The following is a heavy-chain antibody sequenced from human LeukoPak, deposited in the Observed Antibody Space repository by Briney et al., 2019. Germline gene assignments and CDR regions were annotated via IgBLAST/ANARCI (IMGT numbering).Heavy chain of an antibody. J-gene: IGHJ4*02. V-gene: IGHV4-34*01. Sequence: SETLSLTCTVSGGSISGYYWSWIRQPPGKGLEWIGEINHSGSTNYNPSLKSRVTISVDTSKNQFSLKLSSVTAADTAVYYCARWGSGWYYFDYWGQGTLVTVSS. D-gene: IGHD6-19*01. CDR3: ARWGSGWYYFDY. CDR1: GGSISGYY. CDR2: INHSGST.